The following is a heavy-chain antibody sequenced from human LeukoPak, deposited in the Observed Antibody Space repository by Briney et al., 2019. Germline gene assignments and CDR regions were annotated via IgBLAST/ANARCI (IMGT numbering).Heavy chain of an antibody. Sequence: GESLKISCKGSGYSFTSYWIGWVRQMPGKGLEWMGIISPGDSDTRYSPSFQGQVTISADKSISTAYLQWSSLKASDTAMYYCARIYCSSTSCYSSPFDYWGQGTLVTVSS. J-gene: IGHJ4*02. V-gene: IGHV5-51*01. CDR2: ISPGDSDT. CDR1: GYSFTSYW. CDR3: ARIYCSSTSCYSSPFDY. D-gene: IGHD2-2*01.